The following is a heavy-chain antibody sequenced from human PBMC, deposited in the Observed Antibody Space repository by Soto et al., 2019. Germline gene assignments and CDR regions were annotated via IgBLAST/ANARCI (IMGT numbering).Heavy chain of an antibody. D-gene: IGHD3-22*01. CDR1: GYTFSNYW. J-gene: IGHJ4*02. Sequence: GETLKISCRGSGYTFSNYWIAWVRQMPGKGLEWMGIIYPGDSDTRYSPSFQGQVTMSADKYINTAYLEWSSLKASDTGIYYCARPGAKYYYDRSAYYESWGQGTPVTVSS. V-gene: IGHV5-51*01. CDR2: IYPGDSDT. CDR3: ARPGAKYYYDRSAYYES.